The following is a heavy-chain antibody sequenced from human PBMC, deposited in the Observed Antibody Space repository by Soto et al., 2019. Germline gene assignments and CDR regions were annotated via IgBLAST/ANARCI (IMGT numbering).Heavy chain of an antibody. V-gene: IGHV3-73*01. CDR2: IRSKANSYAT. D-gene: IGHD3-3*01. J-gene: IGHJ4*02. CDR3: TRTPLFGVDLDY. Sequence: EVQLVESGGGLVQPGGSLNLSCAASGFTFSGSAMHWVRQASGKGLAWVGRIRSKANSYATAYAASVKGRFTISRDDSKNTAYLQMNSLKTEDTAVYYCTRTPLFGVDLDYWGQGTLVTVSS. CDR1: GFTFSGSA.